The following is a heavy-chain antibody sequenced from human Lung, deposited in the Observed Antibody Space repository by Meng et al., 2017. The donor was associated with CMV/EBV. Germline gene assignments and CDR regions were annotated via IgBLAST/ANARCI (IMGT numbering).Heavy chain of an antibody. CDR2: ISGSGGRT. CDR1: GLTFSSYH. J-gene: IGHJ4*02. Sequence: GESLKISCAASGLTFSSYHMTWVRQAPGKGLEWISTISGSGGRTNYADSVKGRFTISRDNSKNTLYVQMNSLRPEDTAVYYCVKGRDHNNYGGSGTVDFWGQGTXVTVSS. D-gene: IGHD4-11*01. CDR3: VKGRDHNNYGGSGTVDF. V-gene: IGHV3-23*01.